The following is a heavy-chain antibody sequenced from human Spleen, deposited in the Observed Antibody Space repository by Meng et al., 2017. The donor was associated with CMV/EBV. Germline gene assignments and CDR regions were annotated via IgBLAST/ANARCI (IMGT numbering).Heavy chain of an antibody. CDR2: IRYDGSNK. Sequence: GESLKISCAASGITVSSYGIHWVRQAPGKGLEWVAFIRYDGSNKHYADSLKGRFTISRDNSKNTLYLQMNSLRAEDTAVYYCARGSLHYYYYYGMDVWGQGTTVTVSS. J-gene: IGHJ6*02. CDR3: ARGSLHYYYYYGMDV. D-gene: IGHD6-6*01. V-gene: IGHV3-30*02. CDR1: GITVSSYG.